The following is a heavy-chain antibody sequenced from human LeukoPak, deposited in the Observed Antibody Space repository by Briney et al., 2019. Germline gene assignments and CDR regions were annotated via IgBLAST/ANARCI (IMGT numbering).Heavy chain of an antibody. J-gene: IGHJ4*02. V-gene: IGHV1-69*04. CDR1: GGTFSSYA. Sequence: SVKVSCKASGGTFSSYAISWVRQAPGQGLDWMGRIIPILGIANYAQKFQGRVTITADKSTSTAYMELSSLRSEDTAVYYCARYSSSWPYYFDYWGQGTLVTVSS. CDR3: ARYSSSWPYYFDY. CDR2: IIPILGIA. D-gene: IGHD6-13*01.